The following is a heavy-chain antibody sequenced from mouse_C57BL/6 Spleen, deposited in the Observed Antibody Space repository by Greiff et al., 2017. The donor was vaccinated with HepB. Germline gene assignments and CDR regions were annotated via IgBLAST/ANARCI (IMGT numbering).Heavy chain of an antibody. D-gene: IGHD4-1*01. J-gene: IGHJ2*01. CDR1: GYSFTGYY. V-gene: IGHV1-42*01. Sequence: EVQLVESGPELVKPGASVKISCKASGYSFTGYYMNWVKQSPEKCLEWIGEINPSTGGTTYNQKFKAKATLTVDKSSSTAYMQLKSLTSEDSAVYYCARFGLGRGPPDYWGQGTTLTVSS. CDR3: ARFGLGRGPPDY. CDR2: INPSTGGT.